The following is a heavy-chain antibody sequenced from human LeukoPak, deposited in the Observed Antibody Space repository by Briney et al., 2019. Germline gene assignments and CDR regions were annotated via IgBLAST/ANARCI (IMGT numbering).Heavy chain of an antibody. V-gene: IGHV4-59*01. CDR3: ARDYGGNSGFDY. CDR1: GGSISSYY. CDR2: IYYSGST. Sequence: SETLSLTCTVSGGSISSYYWSWIRQPPGKGLEWIGYIYYSGSTNYNPSLKSRVTVSVDTSKNQFSLKLSSVTAADTAVYYCARDYGGNSGFDYWGQGTLVTVSS. J-gene: IGHJ4*02. D-gene: IGHD4-23*01.